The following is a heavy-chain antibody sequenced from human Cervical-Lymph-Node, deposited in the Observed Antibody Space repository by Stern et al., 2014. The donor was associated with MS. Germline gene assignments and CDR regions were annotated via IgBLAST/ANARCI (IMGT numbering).Heavy chain of an antibody. D-gene: IGHD4-17*01. CDR3: ARDRANYGVFDY. CDR2: ISGHNGVT. CDR1: GYTFTDYG. Sequence: QVQLEESGGGVKKPGASVKVSCKTSGYTFTDYGVTWVRLAPGQGLEWMGWISGHNGVTNDARKFQDRVTITTDTSTNTAYLELSSLRADDTAIYYCARDRANYGVFDYWGQGSRVTVSA. J-gene: IGHJ4*02. V-gene: IGHV1-18*01.